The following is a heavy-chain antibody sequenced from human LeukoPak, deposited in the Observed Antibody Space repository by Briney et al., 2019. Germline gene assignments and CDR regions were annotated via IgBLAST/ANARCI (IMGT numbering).Heavy chain of an antibody. J-gene: IGHJ4*02. V-gene: IGHV3-74*01. Sequence: GGSLRLSCAASGFTFSSYWMHWVRQVPGKGLVWVSRINGDGSGTSYADSVKGRFTISGDNAKNTVYLQMNGLRADDTAVYYCAGSGTYYVMSDFWGQGTLVTVSS. CDR2: INGDGSGT. CDR3: AGSGTYYVMSDF. CDR1: GFTFSSYW. D-gene: IGHD1-26*01.